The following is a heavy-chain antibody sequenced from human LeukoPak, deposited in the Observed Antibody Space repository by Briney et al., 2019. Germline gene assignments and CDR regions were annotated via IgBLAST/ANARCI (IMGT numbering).Heavy chain of an antibody. CDR1: GGSFSGYY. Sequence: PSETLSLTCAVYGGSFSGYYWSWIRQPPGKGLEWIGEINHSGSTYYNPSLKSRVAMSVDTSKNQFSLKLSSVTVADTAVYYCAREDFYYFDSSGYYLYWGQGTLATVSS. CDR3: AREDFYYFDSSGYYLY. CDR2: INHSGST. D-gene: IGHD3-22*01. J-gene: IGHJ4*02. V-gene: IGHV4-34*01.